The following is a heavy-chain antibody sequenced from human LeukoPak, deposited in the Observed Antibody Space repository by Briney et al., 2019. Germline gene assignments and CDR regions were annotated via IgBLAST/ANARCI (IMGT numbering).Heavy chain of an antibody. CDR3: ARTWDLSRGYYGMDV. Sequence: GGSLRLSCAASGFTFNTYSMNWVRQAPGKGLEWVSYISSSINTIYYAGSVKGRFTISRDNAKNSLSLQMNSLRDEDTAVYYCARTWDLSRGYYGMDVWGQGTTVTVSS. D-gene: IGHD5/OR15-5a*01. CDR1: GFTFNTYS. V-gene: IGHV3-48*02. CDR2: ISSSINTI. J-gene: IGHJ6*02.